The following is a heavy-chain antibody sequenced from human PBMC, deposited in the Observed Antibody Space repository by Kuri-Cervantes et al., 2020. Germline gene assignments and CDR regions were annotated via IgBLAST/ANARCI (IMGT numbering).Heavy chain of an antibody. J-gene: IGHJ2*01. CDR3: TRHYYDSSGYFGFWYFDL. D-gene: IGHD3-22*01. V-gene: IGHV4-59*08. CDR1: GGSISSYY. Sequence: SETLSLTCTVSGGSISSYYWSWIRQPPGKGLEWIGYIYYSGSTYYNPSLKSRVTISVDTSKNQFSLKLSSVTAADTAVYYCTRHYYDSSGYFGFWYFDLWGRGTLVTVSS. CDR2: IYYSGST.